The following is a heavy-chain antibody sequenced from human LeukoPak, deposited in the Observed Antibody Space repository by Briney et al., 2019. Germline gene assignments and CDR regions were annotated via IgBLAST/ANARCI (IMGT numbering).Heavy chain of an antibody. Sequence: GGSLRLSCAASGFTFSSYAMHWVRQAPGKGLEWVAVISYDGSNKYYADSVKGRFTISRDNSKNTLYLQMNSLRAEDMAVYYCARDSSLDLWGQGTLVTVSS. D-gene: IGHD1-26*01. CDR3: ARDSSLDL. J-gene: IGHJ4*02. CDR2: ISYDGSNK. V-gene: IGHV3-30-3*01. CDR1: GFTFSSYA.